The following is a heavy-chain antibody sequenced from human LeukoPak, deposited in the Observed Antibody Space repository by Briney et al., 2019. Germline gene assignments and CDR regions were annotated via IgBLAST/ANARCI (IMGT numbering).Heavy chain of an antibody. CDR3: ARGGSLWWLRLFDY. J-gene: IGHJ4*02. Sequence: SETLSLTCAVYGGSFSGYYWSWIRQPPGKGLEWIGEINHSGSTNYNPSLKGRVTISVDTSKNQFSLKLSSVTAADTAVYYCARGGSLWWLRLFDYWGQGTLVTVSS. D-gene: IGHD5-12*01. CDR2: INHSGST. CDR1: GGSFSGYY. V-gene: IGHV4-34*01.